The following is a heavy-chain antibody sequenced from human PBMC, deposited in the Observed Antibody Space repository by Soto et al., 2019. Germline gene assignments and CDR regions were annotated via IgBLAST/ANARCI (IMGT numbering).Heavy chain of an antibody. CDR2: INHSGST. Sequence: QLQLQESGPGLVKPSETLSLTCRVSDGSMNSDSSYWAWIRQPPGKGLEWIGVINHSGSTYHNLSLKGRVTMSVDASRNQFSLKLTSMTAADTAVYYCARLGGYVSVGYYYLWDSWGQGTLVTVSS. CDR3: ARLGGYVSVGYYYLWDS. V-gene: IGHV4-39*01. J-gene: IGHJ4*02. D-gene: IGHD3-22*01. CDR1: DGSMNSDSSY.